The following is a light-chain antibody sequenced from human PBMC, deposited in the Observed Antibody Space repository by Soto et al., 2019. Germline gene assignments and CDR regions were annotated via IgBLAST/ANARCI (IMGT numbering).Light chain of an antibody. CDR3: QQRSSWPIT. Sequence: EIVLTQSPATLSLSPLERATLSCRASQSVTSYLAWYQQRPGQAPRLLIYDASRRATGIPARFSGSGSGADFTLTISTLEPEDFAVYYCQQRSSWPITFGQGTRLEIK. CDR2: DAS. CDR1: QSVTSY. V-gene: IGKV3-11*01. J-gene: IGKJ5*01.